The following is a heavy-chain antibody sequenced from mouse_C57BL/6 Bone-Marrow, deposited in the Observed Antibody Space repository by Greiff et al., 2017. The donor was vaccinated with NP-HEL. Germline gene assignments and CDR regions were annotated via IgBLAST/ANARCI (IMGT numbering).Heavy chain of an antibody. CDR1: GYAFTNYL. Sequence: VQLQQSGAELVRPGTSVKVSCKASGYAFTNYLIEWVKQRPGQGLEWIGVINPGSGGTNYNEKFKGKATLTADKSSSTAYMQLSSLTSEDSAVYFCARRGVAYWGQGTLVTVSA. CDR2: INPGSGGT. CDR3: ARRGVAY. J-gene: IGHJ3*01. V-gene: IGHV1-54*01.